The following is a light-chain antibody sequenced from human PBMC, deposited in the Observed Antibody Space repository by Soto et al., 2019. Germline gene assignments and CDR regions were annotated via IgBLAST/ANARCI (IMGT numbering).Light chain of an antibody. CDR3: QRYNSYSYT. Sequence: DIQMTQSPSTLSASVGDRVTITCRSSQSISSWLAWYQQKPGKAPKLLIYDASSLESGVPSRFSGSGSGTKLTHTISRLQPDDFATYYCQRYNSYSYTFGQGTKLEIK. CDR1: QSISSW. J-gene: IGKJ2*01. V-gene: IGKV1-5*01. CDR2: DAS.